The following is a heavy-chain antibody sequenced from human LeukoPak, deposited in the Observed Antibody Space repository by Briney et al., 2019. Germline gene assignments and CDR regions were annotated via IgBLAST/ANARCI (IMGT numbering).Heavy chain of an antibody. Sequence: GGSLRLSCAASGFTFSSFWMTWVRQAPGKGLEWVAYITSDGSEKNYVDSVKGRFTISRDNAKNSLSLQMNSLRAEDTAVYFCTRAAIAASFDLWGQGTLVTVSS. D-gene: IGHD6-13*01. V-gene: IGHV3-7*04. CDR1: GFTFSSFW. CDR3: TRAAIAASFDL. CDR2: ITSDGSEK. J-gene: IGHJ4*02.